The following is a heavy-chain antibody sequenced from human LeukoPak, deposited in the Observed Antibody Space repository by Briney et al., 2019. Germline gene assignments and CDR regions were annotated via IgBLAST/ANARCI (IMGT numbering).Heavy chain of an antibody. CDR3: ARAAQQLLIYYYYYMDV. CDR2: ISSSSSYI. J-gene: IGHJ6*03. CDR1: GFTFSSYS. V-gene: IGHV3-21*01. D-gene: IGHD6-13*01. Sequence: GGSLRLSCAASGFTFSSYSMNWVRQAPGKGLEWVSSISSSSSYIYYADSVKGRFTISRDNAKNSLYLQMNSLRAEDTAVYYCARAAQQLLIYYYYYMDVWGKGTTVTISS.